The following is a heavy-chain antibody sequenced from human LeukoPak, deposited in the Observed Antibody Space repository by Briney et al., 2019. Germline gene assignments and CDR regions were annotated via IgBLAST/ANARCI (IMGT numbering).Heavy chain of an antibody. CDR1: GFTFSTYW. Sequence: GGSLRLSCEASGFTFSTYWMTWVRQAPGKGLEWVANMVPVGSEKNYVDSVKGRFTISRDNAKNSLYLQMNSLRAEYTAVYYCARAAWISLWFLDYWGQGTLVTVSS. D-gene: IGHD3-10*01. J-gene: IGHJ4*02. CDR3: ARAAWISLWFLDY. CDR2: MVPVGSEK. V-gene: IGHV3-7*03.